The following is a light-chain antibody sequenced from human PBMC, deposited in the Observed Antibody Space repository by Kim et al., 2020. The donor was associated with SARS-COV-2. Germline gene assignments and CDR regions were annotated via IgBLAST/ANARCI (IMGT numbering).Light chain of an antibody. J-gene: IGKJ5*01. CDR3: LQNYSYPIT. CDR1: HVIKND. CDR2: AAS. Sequence: AIQMTQSPSSLSASVGDRVTITCRASHVIKNDLGWYQQKPGKAPKLLIFAASSLQSGVPSRFSGSGSGTDFTLTISSLQPEDFATYYCLQNYSYPITFGQGTRLEIK. V-gene: IGKV1-6*01.